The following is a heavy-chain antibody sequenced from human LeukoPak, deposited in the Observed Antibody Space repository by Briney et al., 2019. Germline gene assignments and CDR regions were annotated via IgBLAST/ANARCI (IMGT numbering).Heavy chain of an antibody. Sequence: GRSLTLSRPPYGLTFSSYWTSSARQARGKGLGWVVYIKQEGREKYYADSVRGRFPVSRNNAKNSLYLQMNSLTAEDTAVYYGTREGGVAAAGYYWGQGTLVTVSS. J-gene: IGHJ4*02. CDR1: GLTFSSYW. D-gene: IGHD6-13*01. V-gene: IGHV3-7*03. CDR3: TREGGVAAAGYY. CDR2: IKQEGREK.